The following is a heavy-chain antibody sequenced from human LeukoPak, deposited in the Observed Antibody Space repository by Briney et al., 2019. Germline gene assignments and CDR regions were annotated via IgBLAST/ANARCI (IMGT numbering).Heavy chain of an antibody. J-gene: IGHJ4*02. CDR2: IWYDGSNK. CDR3: ASHGGL. V-gene: IGHV3-33*08. D-gene: IGHD5-12*01. Sequence: GGSLRLSCAASGFTFRDYAMTWVRQAPGKGLEWVAVIWYDGSNKNYADSVKGRFTISRDNSKNMLYLQMNSLRVEDTALYYCASHGGLWGQGTLVTVSS. CDR1: GFTFRDYA.